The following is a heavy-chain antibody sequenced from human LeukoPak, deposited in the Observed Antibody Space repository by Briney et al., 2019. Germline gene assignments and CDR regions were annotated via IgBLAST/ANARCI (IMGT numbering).Heavy chain of an antibody. CDR3: ARSRWSGNWFDP. V-gene: IGHV4-39*07. CDR2: IYYSGST. J-gene: IGHJ5*02. D-gene: IGHD4-23*01. CDR1: GGSISSSSYY. Sequence: SETLSLTCTVSGGSISSSSYYWGWIRQPPGKGLEWIGSIYYSGSTYYNPSLKSRVTISVDTSKNQFSLKLSSVTAADTAVYYCARSRWSGNWFDPWGQGTLVTVSS.